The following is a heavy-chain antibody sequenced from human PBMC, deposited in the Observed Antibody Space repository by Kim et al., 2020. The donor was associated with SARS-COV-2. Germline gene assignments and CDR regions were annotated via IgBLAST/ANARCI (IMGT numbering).Heavy chain of an antibody. CDR1: GNSFTTYW. CDR3: ARQREYYDILTGYYHYFDY. D-gene: IGHD3-9*01. V-gene: IGHV5-51*01. CDR2: IYPGDSDT. J-gene: IGHJ4*02. Sequence: GKSLKISCKGSGNSFTTYWIGWVRQMPGKGLEWMGIIYPGDSDTRYSPSFQGQVTISADKSISTAYLQWSSLKASDTAMYYCARQREYYDILTGYYHYFDYWGQGTLVTVSS.